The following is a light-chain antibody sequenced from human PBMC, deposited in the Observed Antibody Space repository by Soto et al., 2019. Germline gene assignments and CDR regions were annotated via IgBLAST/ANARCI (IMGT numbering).Light chain of an antibody. J-gene: IGKJ4*01. CDR2: LGS. CDR3: MQGLQSPFT. CDR1: QSLLHSNGYKY. V-gene: IGKV2-28*01. Sequence: DIVMTQSPLSLPVIPGEPASISCRSSQSLLHSNGYKYLDWYLQKPGQSPQILIYLGSNRASGVPDRFSCSGSGTDFTLRISRVEAEDVGVYHCMQGLQSPFTFGGGTKVEIK.